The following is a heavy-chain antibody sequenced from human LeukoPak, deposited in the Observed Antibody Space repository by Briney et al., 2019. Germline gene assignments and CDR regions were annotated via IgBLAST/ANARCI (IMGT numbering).Heavy chain of an antibody. V-gene: IGHV3-11*01. D-gene: IGHD3-10*01. J-gene: IGHJ4*02. CDR3: ARSHITMVRGVITHPDY. CDR1: GFTVSSSY. CDR2: ISSSGSTI. Sequence: GGSLRLSCAASGFTVSSSYMSWIRQAPGKGLEWVSYISSSGSTIYYADSVKGRFTISRDNAKNSLYLQMNSLRAEDTAVYYCARSHITMVRGVITHPDYWGQGTLVTVSS.